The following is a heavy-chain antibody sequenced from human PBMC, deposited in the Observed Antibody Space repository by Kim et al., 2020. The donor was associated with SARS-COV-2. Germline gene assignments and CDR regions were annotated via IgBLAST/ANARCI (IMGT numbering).Heavy chain of an antibody. J-gene: IGHJ3*02. V-gene: IGHV4-34*01. CDR2: INHSGST. CDR3: ARVPIFGVATDAFDI. D-gene: IGHD3-3*01. Sequence: SETLSLTCAVYGGSFSGYYWSWIRQPPGKGLEWIGEINHSGSTNYNPSLKSRVTISVDTSKNQFSLKLSSVTAADTAVYYCARVPIFGVATDAFDIWGQGTMVTVSS. CDR1: GGSFSGYY.